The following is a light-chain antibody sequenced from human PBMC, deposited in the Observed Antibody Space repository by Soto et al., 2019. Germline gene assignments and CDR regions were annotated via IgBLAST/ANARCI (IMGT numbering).Light chain of an antibody. CDR1: QSVSSY. CDR2: DAS. J-gene: IGKJ4*01. Sequence: EIVVTPSPASLSASAGEIATLSCMASQSVSSYLAWYQQKPGQAPRLLIYDASTRATGIPARLSGSGSGTEFTLTISSLESQDFAVYYCQQYYKWPLTFGGGTKVDI. CDR3: QQYYKWPLT. V-gene: IGKV3-15*01.